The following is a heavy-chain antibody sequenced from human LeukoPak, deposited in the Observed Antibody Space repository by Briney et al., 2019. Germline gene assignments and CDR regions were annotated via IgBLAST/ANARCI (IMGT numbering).Heavy chain of an antibody. CDR2: ISYDGSNK. CDR1: GFTFSSYG. CDR3: AKVPDVLRTGGYFQH. J-gene: IGHJ1*01. D-gene: IGHD1-14*01. Sequence: PPGGSLRLSCAASGFTFSSYGMHWVRQAPGKGLEWVAVISYDGSNKYYADSVKGRFTISRDNSKNTLYLQMNSLRAEDTAVYYCAKVPDVLRTGGYFQHWGQGTLVTVSS. V-gene: IGHV3-30*18.